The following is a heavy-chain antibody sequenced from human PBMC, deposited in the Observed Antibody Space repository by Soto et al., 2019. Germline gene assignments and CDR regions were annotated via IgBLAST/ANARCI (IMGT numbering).Heavy chain of an antibody. CDR1: VRSMISYY. V-gene: IGHV4-4*07. CDR3: AREGDDRHFFFDS. CDR2: VYTGGNT. D-gene: IGHD3-3*02. Sequence: SETLSLTCNVSVRSMISYYWSWIRQPAGKGLEWIGRVYTGGNTNYNPSLKSRVTMSVDTSKSQFSLNLTSVTAADTAVYYCAREGDDRHFFFDSWGQGTLVTVSS. J-gene: IGHJ4*02.